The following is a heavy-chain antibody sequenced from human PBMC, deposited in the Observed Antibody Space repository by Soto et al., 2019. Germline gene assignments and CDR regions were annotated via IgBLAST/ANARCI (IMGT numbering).Heavy chain of an antibody. CDR1: GGSFSGYY. CDR2: INHSGST. J-gene: IGHJ4*02. CDR3: ARTSFGY. Sequence: SDTLSLTCAVYGGSFSGYYWSWIRQPPGKGLEWIGEINHSGSTNYNPSLKSRVTISVDTSKNQFSLKLSSVTAADTAVYYCARTSFGYWGQGTLVTVSS. V-gene: IGHV4-34*01.